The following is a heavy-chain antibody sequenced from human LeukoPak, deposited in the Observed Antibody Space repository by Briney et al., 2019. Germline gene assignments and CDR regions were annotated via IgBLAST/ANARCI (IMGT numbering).Heavy chain of an antibody. D-gene: IGHD5-18*01. V-gene: IGHV1-69*01. Sequence: GSSVKVSCKASGGTFSSYAISWVRQAPGQGLEWMGGIIPIFGTANYAQKFQGRVTITADESTSTAYMELSSLRSEDTAVYYCARGAGYSYGKNRLMYYYYMDVWGKGTTVTVSS. CDR2: IIPIFGTA. CDR3: ARGAGYSYGKNRLMYYYYMDV. CDR1: GGTFSSYA. J-gene: IGHJ6*03.